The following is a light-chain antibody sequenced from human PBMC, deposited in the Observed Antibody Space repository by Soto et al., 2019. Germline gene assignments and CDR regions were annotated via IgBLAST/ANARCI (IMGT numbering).Light chain of an antibody. CDR3: QQYYSSRT. CDR2: GGS. V-gene: IGKV3-20*01. Sequence: EILLTQSPGTVSFSPGERATLSCRASQSVGSRWLAWYQQKPGQAPRVLIYGGSNRATGIPDRFSRSGSGTDFTLTISRLEPEDFAGYYCQQYYSSRTFGQGPKVE. CDR1: QSVGSRW. J-gene: IGKJ1*01.